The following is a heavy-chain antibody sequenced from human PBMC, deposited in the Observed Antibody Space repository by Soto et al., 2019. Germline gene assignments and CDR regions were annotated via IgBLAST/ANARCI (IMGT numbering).Heavy chain of an antibody. CDR2: ISGSGGST. D-gene: IGHD3-3*01. J-gene: IGHJ4*02. CDR1: GFTFSSYA. Sequence: GGSLRLSCAASGFTFSSYAMSWVRQAPGKGLEWVSAISGSGGSTYYADSVKGRFTISRDNSKNTLYLQMNSLGAEDTAVYYCAKDRDFWSGYRYYFDYWGQGTLVTVSS. V-gene: IGHV3-23*01. CDR3: AKDRDFWSGYRYYFDY.